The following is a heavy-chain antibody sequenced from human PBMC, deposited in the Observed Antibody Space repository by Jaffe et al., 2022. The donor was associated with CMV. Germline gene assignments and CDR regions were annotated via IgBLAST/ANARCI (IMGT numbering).Heavy chain of an antibody. V-gene: IGHV3-30*03. D-gene: IGHD2-15*01. Sequence: QVQLVESGGGVVQPGRSLRLSCAASGFTFSSYGMHWVRQAPGKGLEWVAVISYDGSNKYYADSVKGRFTISRDNSKNTLYLQMNSLRAEDTAVYYCAIFAVYRDVVPIDYWGQGTLVTVSS. CDR1: GFTFSSYG. CDR3: AIFAVYRDVVPIDY. CDR2: ISYDGSNK. J-gene: IGHJ4*02.